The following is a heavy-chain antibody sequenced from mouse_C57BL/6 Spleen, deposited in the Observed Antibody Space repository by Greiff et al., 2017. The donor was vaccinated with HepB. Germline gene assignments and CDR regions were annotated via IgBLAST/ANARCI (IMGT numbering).Heavy chain of an antibody. Sequence: VQLQQPGAELVKPGASVKLSCKASGYTFTSYWMQWVKQRPGQGLEWIGEIDPSDCYTNFNQKFKGKATLTVDTSSSTAYMQLSSLTSEYSAVYYCERKELWLGGYWGQGTTLTVSS. V-gene: IGHV1-50*01. D-gene: IGHD6-1*01. CDR1: GYTFTSYW. J-gene: IGHJ2*01. CDR2: IDPSDCYT. CDR3: ERKELWLGGY.